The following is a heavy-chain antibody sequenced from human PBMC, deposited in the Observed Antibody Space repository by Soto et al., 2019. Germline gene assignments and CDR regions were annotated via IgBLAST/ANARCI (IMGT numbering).Heavy chain of an antibody. V-gene: IGHV3-74*01. J-gene: IGHJ6*02. CDR1: GFTFSSYW. Sequence: PGGSLRLSCAASGFTFSSYWMHWVRQAPGKGLVWVSRINSDGSSTSYADSVKGRFTISRDNAKNTLYLQMNSLRAEDTAVYYCARDGFEGSEYQPYYYYGMDVWGQGTTVTVSS. D-gene: IGHD2-2*01. CDR2: INSDGSST. CDR3: ARDGFEGSEYQPYYYYGMDV.